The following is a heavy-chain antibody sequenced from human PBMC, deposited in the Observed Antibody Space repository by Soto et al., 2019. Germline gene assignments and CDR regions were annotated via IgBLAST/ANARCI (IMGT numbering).Heavy chain of an antibody. D-gene: IGHD6-19*01. CDR1: GFTFSSYA. Sequence: GGSLRLSCAASGFTFSSYAMHWVRQAPGKGLEWVAVISYDGSNKYYADSVKGRFTISRDNSKNTLYLQMNSLRAEDTAVYYCARDGQSYYYYYCMDVWGQGTTVTVSS. CDR3: ARDGQSYYYYYCMDV. J-gene: IGHJ6*02. CDR2: ISYDGSNK. V-gene: IGHV3-30-3*01.